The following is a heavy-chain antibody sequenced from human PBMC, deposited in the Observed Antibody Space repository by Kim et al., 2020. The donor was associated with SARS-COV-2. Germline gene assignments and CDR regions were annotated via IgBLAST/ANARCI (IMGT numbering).Heavy chain of an antibody. J-gene: IGHJ4*02. CDR2: IYPGDSDT. Sequence: GESLKISCKGSGYIFSTFWIGWVRQMSGKGLEWMGIIYPGDSDTRYSPSFEGQVTISVDKSTSTAYLEWSGLKATDTATYFCARLAVRAENQEGNYFDFWGQGTLVTVSS. CDR3: ARLAVRAENQEGNYFDF. V-gene: IGHV5-51*01. CDR1: GYIFSTFW. D-gene: IGHD4-17*01.